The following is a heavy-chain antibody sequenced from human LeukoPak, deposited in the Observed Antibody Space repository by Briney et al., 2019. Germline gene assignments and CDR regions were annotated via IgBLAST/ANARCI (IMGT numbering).Heavy chain of an antibody. J-gene: IGHJ4*02. CDR3: ARVTGGWYPKNFDY. CDR2: IKQDGSEK. Sequence: PGGSLRLSCAASGFTFSSYWMSRVREAPGKGLEWVANIKQDGSEKYYVDSVKGRFTISRDNAKNSLYLQMNSLRAEDTAVYYCARVTGGWYPKNFDYWGQGTLVTVSS. D-gene: IGHD6-19*01. V-gene: IGHV3-7*01. CDR1: GFTFSSYW.